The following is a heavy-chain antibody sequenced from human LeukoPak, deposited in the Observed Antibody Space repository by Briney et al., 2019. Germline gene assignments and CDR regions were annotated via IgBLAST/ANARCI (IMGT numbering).Heavy chain of an antibody. CDR1: GGSISSSSYY. CDR3: ARSGGLGYCSGGSCYPQQSWFDP. V-gene: IGHV4-39*07. J-gene: IGHJ5*02. Sequence: PSETRSLTCTVSGGSISSSSYYWGWIRQPPGKGLEWIGSIYYSGSTYYNPSLKSRVTISVDTSKNQFSLKLSSVAAADTAVYYCARSGGLGYCSGGSCYPQQSWFDPWGQGTLVTVSS. D-gene: IGHD2-15*01. CDR2: IYYSGST.